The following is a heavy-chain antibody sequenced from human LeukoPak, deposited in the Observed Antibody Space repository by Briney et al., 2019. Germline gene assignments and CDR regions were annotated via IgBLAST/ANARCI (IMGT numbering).Heavy chain of an antibody. D-gene: IGHD2-2*01. V-gene: IGHV1-69*13. CDR3: ATTPYCTSSTCYVVDY. CDR1: GGSFSSFA. J-gene: IGHJ4*02. CDR2: IIPIFGSA. Sequence: SVKVSCKASGGSFSSFAVSWVRQAPGQGLEWMGNIIPIFGSANFAQKFQGRVTITADESTTTAYMELSSLRSEDTAVYYCATTPYCTSSTCYVVDYWGQGTLVTVSS.